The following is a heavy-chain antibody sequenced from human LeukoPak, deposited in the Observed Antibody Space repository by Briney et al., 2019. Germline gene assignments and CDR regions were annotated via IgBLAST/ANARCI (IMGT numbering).Heavy chain of an antibody. CDR1: GYSISSGYD. CDR3: ARERAVAGTDFYYYMDV. Sequence: SETLSLTCTVSGYSISSGYDWAWIRQPPGKGLQWIGSIYHSGSTYYNPSLKSRVTISVDTSKNQFSLKLSSVTAADTAVYYYARERAVAGTDFYYYMDVWGKGTTVTVSS. CDR2: IYHSGST. J-gene: IGHJ6*03. V-gene: IGHV4-38-2*02. D-gene: IGHD6-19*01.